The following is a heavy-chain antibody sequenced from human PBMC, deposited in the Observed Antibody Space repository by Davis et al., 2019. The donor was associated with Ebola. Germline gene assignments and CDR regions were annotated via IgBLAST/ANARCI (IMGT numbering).Heavy chain of an antibody. CDR2: INHSGST. V-gene: IGHV4-34*01. CDR1: GGSFSGYY. Sequence: SETLSLTCAVYGGSFSGYYWSWIRQPPGKGLEWIGEINHSGSTNYNPSLKSRVTISVDTSKNQFSLKLSSVTAAETAVYYCARMDYYYGSGTNRFDPWGQGTLVTVSS. D-gene: IGHD3-10*01. J-gene: IGHJ5*02. CDR3: ARMDYYYGSGTNRFDP.